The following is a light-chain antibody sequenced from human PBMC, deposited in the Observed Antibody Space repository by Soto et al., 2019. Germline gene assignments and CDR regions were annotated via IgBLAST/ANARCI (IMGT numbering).Light chain of an antibody. V-gene: IGLV2-14*03. J-gene: IGLJ3*02. CDR1: SSDVG. Sequence: QSALTQPASVSGSPGQSITISCTGTSSDVGVSWYQQHPGQAPKLMIYDVSNRPSGDSNRFSCSKSGNTASLTISGLQAADEADYYCSSYTTSSTLMFGGGTKVTVL. CDR3: SSYTTSSTLM. CDR2: DVS.